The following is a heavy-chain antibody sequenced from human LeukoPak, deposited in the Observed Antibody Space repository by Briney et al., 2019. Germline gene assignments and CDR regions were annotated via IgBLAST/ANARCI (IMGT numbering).Heavy chain of an antibody. Sequence: GASVKVSRKASGYTFTSYGISWVRQAPGQGLEWMGWISAYNGNTNYAQKLQGRVTMTTDTSTSTAYMELRSLRSDDTAVYYCARDGDGGVVAAYYYYYYGMDVWGKGTTVTVSS. J-gene: IGHJ6*04. CDR3: ARDGDGGVVAAYYYYYYGMDV. CDR1: GYTFTSYG. CDR2: ISAYNGNT. V-gene: IGHV1-18*04. D-gene: IGHD2-15*01.